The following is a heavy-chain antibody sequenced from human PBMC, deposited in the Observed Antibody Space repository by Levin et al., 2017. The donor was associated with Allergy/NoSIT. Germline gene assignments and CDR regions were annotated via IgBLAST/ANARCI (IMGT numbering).Heavy chain of an antibody. CDR1: GYTFTSYY. CDR3: ARVSIPAAGGGWFDP. J-gene: IGHJ5*02. Sequence: ASVKVSCKASGYTFTSYYMHWVRQAPGQGLEWMGIINPSGGSTSYAQKFQGRVTMTRDTSTSTVSMELSSLRSEDTAVYYCARVSIPAAGGGWFDPWGQGTLVTVSS. V-gene: IGHV1-46*01. CDR2: INPSGGST. D-gene: IGHD6-13*01.